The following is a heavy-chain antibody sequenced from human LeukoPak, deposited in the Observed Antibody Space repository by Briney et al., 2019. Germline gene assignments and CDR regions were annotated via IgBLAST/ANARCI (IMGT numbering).Heavy chain of an antibody. CDR3: ARMGGYSGYATH. Sequence: SETLSLTCTVSGGSISSYYWSWIRQPPGKGLEWIGYILYSRTTNSNPSLKSRVNISLDTSNNQISLKLTSVTAADTAVYFCARMGGYSGYATHWGQGILVTVSS. V-gene: IGHV4-59*08. CDR2: ILYSRTT. J-gene: IGHJ4*02. D-gene: IGHD5-12*01. CDR1: GGSISSYY.